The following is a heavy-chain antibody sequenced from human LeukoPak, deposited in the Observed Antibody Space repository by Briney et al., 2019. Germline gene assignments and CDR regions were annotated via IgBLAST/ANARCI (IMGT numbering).Heavy chain of an antibody. D-gene: IGHD3-22*01. CDR1: GFTFSSYG. CDR3: AKDSYYYDSSGYLN. J-gene: IGHJ4*02. Sequence: GRSLRLSCAASGFTFSSYGMHWVRQAPGKGLEWVAVISYDGSNKYYADSVKGRFTISRDNSKNTLYLQMNSLRAKDTAVYYCAKDSYYYDSSGYLNWGQGTLVTVSS. CDR2: ISYDGSNK. V-gene: IGHV3-30*18.